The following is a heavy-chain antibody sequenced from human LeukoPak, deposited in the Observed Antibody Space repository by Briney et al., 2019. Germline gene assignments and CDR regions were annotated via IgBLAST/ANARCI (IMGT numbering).Heavy chain of an antibody. CDR1: GGSISSYY. J-gene: IGHJ4*02. CDR3: ARGEDYYDSSGTPPYYFDY. V-gene: IGHV4-59*01. CDR2: IYYSGST. D-gene: IGHD3-22*01. Sequence: SETLSLTCTVSGGSISSYYWSWIRQPPGKGLVWIGYIYYSGSTNYNPSLKSRVTISVDTSKNQFSLKLSSVTAADTAVYYCARGEDYYDSSGTPPYYFDYWGQGTLVTVSS.